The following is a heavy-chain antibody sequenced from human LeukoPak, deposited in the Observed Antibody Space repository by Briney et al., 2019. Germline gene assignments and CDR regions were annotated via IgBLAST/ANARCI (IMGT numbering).Heavy chain of an antibody. CDR1: GFTFSSYA. CDR2: ISGRGGST. Sequence: PGGSLRLSCAASGFTFSSYAMCWVRQAPGKGLEWVSAISGRGGSTYYADSAEGRLTISRDNSKNALYLQKDTVRAEDGPVYLGSKYLDDYGVLTEEPPSDYWGEGTLVTVSS. D-gene: IGHD3-9*01. V-gene: IGHV3-23*01. CDR3: SKYLDDYGVLTEEPPSDY. J-gene: IGHJ4*02.